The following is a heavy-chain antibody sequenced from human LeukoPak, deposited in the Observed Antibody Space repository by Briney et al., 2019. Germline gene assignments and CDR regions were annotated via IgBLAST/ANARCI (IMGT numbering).Heavy chain of an antibody. CDR3: AKGGIREFDY. D-gene: IGHD3-16*01. CDR1: GYTFSSYS. V-gene: IGHV3-23*01. Sequence: GGSLRLSCAASGYTFSSYSMSWVRQAPGKGLEWVSAISASGGSTYYADSVKGRFTITRDTSKNTPYLQLNSLRSDDPAGYYCAKGGIREFDYWGEGIVVAVS. CDR2: ISASGGST. J-gene: IGHJ4*02.